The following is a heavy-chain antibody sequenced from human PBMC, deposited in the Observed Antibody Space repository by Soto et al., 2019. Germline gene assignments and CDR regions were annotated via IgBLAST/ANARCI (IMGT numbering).Heavy chain of an antibody. V-gene: IGHV4-31*03. CDR2: IYYSGST. D-gene: IGHD1-26*01. CDR3: ARDAPPELSRRRDGSSSGFDP. CDR1: GGSISSGGYY. J-gene: IGHJ5*02. Sequence: QVQLQESGPGLVKPSQTLSLTCTVSGGSISSGGYYWSWIRQHPGKGLEWIGYIYYSGSTYYNPSLKSRFTISVDTSKNQFSLKLSSVTAADTAVYYCARDAPPELSRRRDGSSSGFDPWGQGTLVTVSS.